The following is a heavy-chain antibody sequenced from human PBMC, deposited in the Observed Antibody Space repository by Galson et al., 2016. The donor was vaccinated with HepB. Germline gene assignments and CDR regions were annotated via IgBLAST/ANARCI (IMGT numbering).Heavy chain of an antibody. Sequence: SVKVSCKASGYTFTSYYIHWVRRAPGQGLEWMGVVNPSDGRTSHSQKFQGKVIMTRDTSTSIVYLELSSLRAEDTAMYYCARDASDWSLPSGLYGMDVWGQGTTVSVSS. CDR2: VNPSDGRT. D-gene: IGHD6-19*01. CDR3: ARDASDWSLPSGLYGMDV. V-gene: IGHV1-46*01. J-gene: IGHJ6*02. CDR1: GYTFTSYY.